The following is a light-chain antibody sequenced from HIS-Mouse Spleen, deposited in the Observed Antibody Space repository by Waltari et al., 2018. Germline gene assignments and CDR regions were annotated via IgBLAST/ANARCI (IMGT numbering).Light chain of an antibody. V-gene: IGLV2-23*01. Sequence: QSALTQPASVSGSPGQSITISCTGTSSDVGSYNLVSWYQQHPGKAPNLMIYEGSKRPSGVSNRFSGSKSCNTASLTISGLQAEDEADYYCCSYAGSSTYVFGTGTKVTVL. CDR1: SSDVGSYNL. J-gene: IGLJ1*01. CDR2: EGS. CDR3: CSYAGSSTYV.